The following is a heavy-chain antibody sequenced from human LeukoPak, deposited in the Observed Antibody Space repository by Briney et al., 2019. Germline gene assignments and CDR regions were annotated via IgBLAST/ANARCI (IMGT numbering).Heavy chain of an antibody. D-gene: IGHD4-17*01. CDR3: ATGLGDFWNFDY. CDR2: VDPEDGET. V-gene: IGHV1-69-2*01. CDR1: GYTFTDYY. Sequence: GASVKVSCKVSGYTFTDYYMHWVQQAPGKGLEWKGLVDPEDGETIYAEKFQGRVTITADTSTDTAYMELSSLRSEDTAVYYCATGLGDFWNFDYWGQGTLVTVSS. J-gene: IGHJ4*02.